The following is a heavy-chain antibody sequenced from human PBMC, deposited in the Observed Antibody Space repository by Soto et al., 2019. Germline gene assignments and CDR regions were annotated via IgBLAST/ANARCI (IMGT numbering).Heavy chain of an antibody. CDR1: GYTFTSYD. J-gene: IGHJ4*02. CDR3: ARDLTIFGVAPSTY. Sequence: ASVKVSCKASGYTFTSYDINWVRQATGQGLEWMGWMNPNSGNTGYAQKFQGRVTMTRNTSISTAYMELSSLRSEDTAVYYCARDLTIFGVAPSTYWGQGTLVTASS. CDR2: MNPNSGNT. V-gene: IGHV1-8*01. D-gene: IGHD3-3*01.